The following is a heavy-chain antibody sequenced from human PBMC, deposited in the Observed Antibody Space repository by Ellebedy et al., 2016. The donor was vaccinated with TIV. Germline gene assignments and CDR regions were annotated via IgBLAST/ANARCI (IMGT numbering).Heavy chain of an antibody. J-gene: IGHJ2*01. CDR1: GLTVSTNY. D-gene: IGHD3-10*02. V-gene: IGHV3-66*01. CDR3: ARASFYDVDLSGWYFDF. CDR2: IYSGDDT. Sequence: GGSLRLSCAASGLTVSTNYMNWVRQAPGKGLEWVSSIYSGDDTYYADSVKGRFFISRDNSENRLYLQMRSLKAEDTAVYYCARASFYDVDLSGWYFDFWGRGTLVTVSS.